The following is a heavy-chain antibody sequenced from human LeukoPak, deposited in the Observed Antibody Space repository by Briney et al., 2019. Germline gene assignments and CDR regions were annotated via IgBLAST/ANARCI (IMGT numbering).Heavy chain of an antibody. CDR3: VRDAGY. CDR1: GGSVSSGGFY. D-gene: IGHD6-13*01. J-gene: IGHJ4*02. Sequence: SETLSLTCTVSGGSVSSGGFYWNWFRQPPGKGLEWIGSLFNGGSTHYNPSLKSRITISVDASNNQFSLRLRSVTAADTAVYFCVRDAGYWGQGALITVSS. V-gene: IGHV4-39*07. CDR2: LFNGGST.